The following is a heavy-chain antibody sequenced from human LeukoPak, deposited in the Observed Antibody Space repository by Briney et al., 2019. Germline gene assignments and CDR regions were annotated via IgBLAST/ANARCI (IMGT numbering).Heavy chain of an antibody. CDR1: GYTFTSYG. D-gene: IGHD1-26*01. V-gene: IGHV1-18*01. J-gene: IGHJ6*03. CDR3: ARVRGGSYYYYYYMDV. Sequence: ASVKVSCKASGYTFTSYGISWVRQAPGQGLEWMGWINAYNGNTNYAQKLQGRVTMTTDTSTSTAYMELRSLRSDDTAVYYCARVRGGSYYYYYYMDVWGKGTTVTVSS. CDR2: INAYNGNT.